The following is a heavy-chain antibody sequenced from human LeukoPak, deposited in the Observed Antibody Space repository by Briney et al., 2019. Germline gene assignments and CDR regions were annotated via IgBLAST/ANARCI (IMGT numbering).Heavy chain of an antibody. D-gene: IGHD3-10*01. CDR3: ARAFRSYDSGSDSSGNIYFYYYMDV. CDR2: MHYSGST. J-gene: IGHJ6*03. V-gene: IGHV4-39*07. CDR1: GGSISDICYY. Sequence: SETLSLTCTVSGGSISDICYYWGWILQPPGKDLEWIGGMHYSGSTSYKASLKSRVTISVDTSKNQFSLKLSSVTAADTAVYYCARAFRSYDSGSDSSGNIYFYYYMDVWGKGTTVTVSS.